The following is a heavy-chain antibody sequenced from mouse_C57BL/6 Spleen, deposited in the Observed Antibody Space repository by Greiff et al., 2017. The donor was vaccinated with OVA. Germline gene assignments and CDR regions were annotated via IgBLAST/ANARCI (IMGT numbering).Heavy chain of an antibody. CDR2: IDPETGGT. CDR1: GYTFTDYD. V-gene: IGHV1-15*01. J-gene: IGHJ4*01. CDR3: TRDHYGSSPLYAMDY. D-gene: IGHD1-1*01. Sequence: VQLQQSGAELVRPGASVTLSCKASGYTFTDYDMHWVKQTPVHGLEWIGAIDPETGGTAYNQKFKGKATLTADKSSSTAYMALSSLTSEESAVYYYTRDHYGSSPLYAMDYWGQGTSVTVSS.